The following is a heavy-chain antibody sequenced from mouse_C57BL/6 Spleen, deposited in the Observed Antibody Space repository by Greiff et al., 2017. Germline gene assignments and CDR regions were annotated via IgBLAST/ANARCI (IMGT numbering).Heavy chain of an antibody. CDR2: IDPETGGT. V-gene: IGHV1-15*01. CDR3: TRSNFDPYFDY. J-gene: IGHJ2*01. Sequence: VQGVESGAELVRPGASVTLSCKASGYTFTDYEMHWVKQTPVHGLEWIGAIDPETGGTAYNQKFKGKAILTADKSSSTAYMELRSLTSEDSAVYYCTRSNFDPYFDYWGQGTTLTVSS. CDR1: GYTFTDYE.